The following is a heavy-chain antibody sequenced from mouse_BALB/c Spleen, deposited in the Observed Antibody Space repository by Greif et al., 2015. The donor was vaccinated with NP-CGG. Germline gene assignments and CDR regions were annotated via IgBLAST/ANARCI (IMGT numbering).Heavy chain of an antibody. J-gene: IGHJ4*01. V-gene: IGHV3-2*02. D-gene: IGHD2-14*01. CDR2: ISYSGST. CDR1: GYSITSDYA. CDR3: ARALYYRHAMDY. Sequence: EVQLQQSGPGLVKPSQSLSLTCTVTGYSITSDYAWNWIRQFPGNKLEWMGYISYSGSTSYNPSLKSRISITRDTSKNQFFLQLNSVTTEDTATYYCARALYYRHAMDYWGQGTSVTVSS.